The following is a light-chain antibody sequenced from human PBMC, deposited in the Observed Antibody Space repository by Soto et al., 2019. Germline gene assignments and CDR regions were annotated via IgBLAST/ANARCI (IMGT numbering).Light chain of an antibody. CDR1: SSDVGGYDY. Sequence: SVLTQPSSLSGSPGQSITISCTGNSSDVGGYDYVSWYQQHPGKAPKLMIYDVTNRPSGVSNRFSGSKSGNTASLTIFGLQAEDEADYYCISYASINTYVFGTG. J-gene: IGLJ1*01. V-gene: IGLV2-14*01. CDR3: ISYASINTYV. CDR2: DVT.